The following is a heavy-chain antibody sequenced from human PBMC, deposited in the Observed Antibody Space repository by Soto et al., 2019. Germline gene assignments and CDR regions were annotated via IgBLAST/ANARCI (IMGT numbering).Heavy chain of an antibody. CDR1: GGSFSGYY. Sequence: QVQLQQWGAGLLKPSETLSLTCAVYGGSFSGYYWSWIRQPPGKGLEWIGEINHSGSTNYNPSLTSRVTISVDTSKNQFSLKLSSVTAADTAVYYCARGRWLRSAFDYWGQGTLVTVSS. CDR3: ARGRWLRSAFDY. V-gene: IGHV4-34*01. CDR2: INHSGST. J-gene: IGHJ4*02. D-gene: IGHD5-12*01.